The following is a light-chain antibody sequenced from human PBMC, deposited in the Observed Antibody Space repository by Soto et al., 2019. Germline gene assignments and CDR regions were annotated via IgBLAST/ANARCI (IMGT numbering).Light chain of an antibody. CDR1: QSVSSSY. CDR2: GAS. CDR3: QQYGNSPPNT. V-gene: IGKV3-20*01. Sequence: EIVLTQSPGTLSLSPGERATLSCRASQSVSSSYLAWYQQKPGQAPRLLIYGASSRATGIPDRFSGSGSGKAFTLTISRLEPEDFAVYFCQQYGNSPPNTFGQGTKVEIK. J-gene: IGKJ2*01.